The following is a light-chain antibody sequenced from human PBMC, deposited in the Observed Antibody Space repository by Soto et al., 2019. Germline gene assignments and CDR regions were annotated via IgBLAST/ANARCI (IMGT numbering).Light chain of an antibody. CDR1: QSVSSNY. V-gene: IGKV3-20*01. Sequence: EIALTQSPGTLSLSPGERATLSCRASQSVSSNYLAWYQQRPGQAPRLLIYGASSRAAGIPDRFSGSGSGTDFTLTISRLEPEDFAVYYCQQFGRALYTFGQGTKLEIK. CDR3: QQFGRALYT. CDR2: GAS. J-gene: IGKJ2*01.